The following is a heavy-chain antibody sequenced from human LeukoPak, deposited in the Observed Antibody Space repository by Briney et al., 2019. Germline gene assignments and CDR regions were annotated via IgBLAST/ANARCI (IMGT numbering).Heavy chain of an antibody. J-gene: IGHJ4*02. Sequence: ASVKVPCKASGGTFSRYAISWVRQAPGQGLEWMGGIIPIFGTANYAQKFQGRVTITADESTSTAYMEVSSLRSEDTAVYYCARPYSGYDFFDYWGQGILVTVSS. CDR2: IIPIFGTA. CDR1: GGTFSRYA. CDR3: ARPYSGYDFFDY. D-gene: IGHD5-12*01. V-gene: IGHV1-69*13.